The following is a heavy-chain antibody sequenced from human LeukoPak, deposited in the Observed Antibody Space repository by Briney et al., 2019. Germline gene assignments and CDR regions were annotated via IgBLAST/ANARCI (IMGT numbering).Heavy chain of an antibody. Sequence: PGGSLRLSCAASGFTVSSNYMSWVRQAPGKGLEWVSVIYSGGSTYYADSVKGRFTISRDNSKNTLYLQMNSLRAEDTAVYYCAKERDYDILTGYFDYWGQGTLVTVSS. J-gene: IGHJ4*02. CDR3: AKERDYDILTGYFDY. CDR1: GFTVSSNY. V-gene: IGHV3-66*01. D-gene: IGHD3-9*01. CDR2: IYSGGST.